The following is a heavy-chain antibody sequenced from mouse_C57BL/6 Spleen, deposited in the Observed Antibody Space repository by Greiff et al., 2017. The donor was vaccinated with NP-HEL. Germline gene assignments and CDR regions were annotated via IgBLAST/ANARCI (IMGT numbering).Heavy chain of an antibody. CDR1: GYTFTDYH. CDR2: INPNNGGT. CDR3: ARSPYYDYDGYYAMDY. J-gene: IGHJ4*01. Sequence: EVQLQQSGPELVKPGASVKIPCKASGYTFTDYHMDWVKQSHGKSLEWIGDINPNNGGTIYNQKFKGKATLTVDKSSSTAYMELRSLTSEDTAVYYCARSPYYDYDGYYAMDYWGQGTSVTVSS. V-gene: IGHV1-18*01. D-gene: IGHD2-4*01.